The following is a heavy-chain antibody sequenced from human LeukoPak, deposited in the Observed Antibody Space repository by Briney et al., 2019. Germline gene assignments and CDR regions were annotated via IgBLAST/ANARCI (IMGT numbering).Heavy chain of an antibody. D-gene: IGHD2-15*01. CDR1: GFTFSSYE. Sequence: PGGSLRLSCAASGFTFSSYEMSWVRQAPGKGLEWVSAISGSGGSTYYADSVKGRFTISRDNSKNTLYLQMNSLRAEDTAVYYCAKAVAAIVSDLYFDYWGQGTLVTVSS. V-gene: IGHV3-23*01. CDR2: ISGSGGST. J-gene: IGHJ4*02. CDR3: AKAVAAIVSDLYFDY.